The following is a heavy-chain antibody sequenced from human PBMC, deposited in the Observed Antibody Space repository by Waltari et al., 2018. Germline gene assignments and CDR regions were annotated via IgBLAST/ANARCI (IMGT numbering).Heavy chain of an antibody. CDR3: ARTWYYYDSSGYPNWFDP. Sequence: QVQLVQSGAEVETPGSSVTVSCKASGGTFSSYSISWVRQAPGHGLEWMGGINPMFGTANYAQKFQGRVTITTDESTSTAYMELSSLRSEDTAVDYCARTWYYYDSSGYPNWFDPWGQGTLVTVSS. CDR1: GGTFSSYS. J-gene: IGHJ5*02. D-gene: IGHD3-22*01. V-gene: IGHV1-69*05. CDR2: INPMFGTA.